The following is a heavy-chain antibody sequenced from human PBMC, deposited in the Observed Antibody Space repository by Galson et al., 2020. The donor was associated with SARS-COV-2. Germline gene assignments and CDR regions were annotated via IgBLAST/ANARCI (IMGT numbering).Heavy chain of an antibody. CDR2: IYHRGNT. J-gene: IGHJ6*02. Sequence: SETLSLTCAVSGDSISSSNWWRWVRQPPGKGLEYIGEIYHRGNTNYNPSLESRVTISVDKSKNQFSLKLTSVTAADTAVYYCARRLYYYGMDIWGQGTTVTVSS. CDR3: ARRLYYYGMDI. D-gene: IGHD3-10*01. V-gene: IGHV4-4*02. CDR1: GDSISSSNW.